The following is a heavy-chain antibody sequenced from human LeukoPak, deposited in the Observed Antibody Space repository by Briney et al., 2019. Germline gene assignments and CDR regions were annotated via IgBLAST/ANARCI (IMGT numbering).Heavy chain of an antibody. J-gene: IGHJ4*02. CDR2: IIPIFGTA. Sequence: SVKVSCKASGGTFSSYAISWVRQAPGQGLEWMGRIIPIFGTANYAQEFQGRVTITTDESTSTAYMELSSLRSEDTAVYYCARGPPLYDRGGFDYWGQGTLVTVSS. CDR1: GGTFSSYA. V-gene: IGHV1-69*05. D-gene: IGHD5/OR15-5a*01. CDR3: ARGPPLYDRGGFDY.